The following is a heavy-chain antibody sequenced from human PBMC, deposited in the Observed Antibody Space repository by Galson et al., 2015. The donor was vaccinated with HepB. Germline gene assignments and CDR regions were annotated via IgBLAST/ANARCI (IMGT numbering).Heavy chain of an antibody. V-gene: IGHV3-21*01. CDR3: ARAEITGTTSAY. CDR1: GFTFSSYA. Sequence: SLRLSCAASGFTFSSYAMSWVRLAPGKGLEWVSSISSSSSYIYYADSVKGRFTISRDNAKNSLYLQMNSLRAEDTAVYYCARAEITGTTSAYWGQGTLVTVSS. CDR2: ISSSSSYI. J-gene: IGHJ4*02. D-gene: IGHD1-7*01.